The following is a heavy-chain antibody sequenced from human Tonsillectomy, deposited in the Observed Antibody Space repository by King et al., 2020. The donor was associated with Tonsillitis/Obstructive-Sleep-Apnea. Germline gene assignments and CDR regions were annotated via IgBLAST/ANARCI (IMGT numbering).Heavy chain of an antibody. Sequence: QLVQSGAEVKKPGESLKISCKGSGYSFTDYWIGWVRQMPGKGLEWMGIIYPGDSDTRYSPSFQGQVTISADKSISTAYLQWSSLQASDTAMYYCARVKEDTFMVNPLSYSYMDVWGKGTTVTVSS. D-gene: IGHD5-18*01. J-gene: IGHJ6*03. CDR2: IYPGDSDT. V-gene: IGHV5-51*01. CDR3: ARVKEDTFMVNPLSYSYMDV. CDR1: GYSFTDYW.